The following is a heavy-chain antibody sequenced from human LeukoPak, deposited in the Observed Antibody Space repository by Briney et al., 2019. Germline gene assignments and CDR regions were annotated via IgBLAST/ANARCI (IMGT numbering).Heavy chain of an antibody. CDR2: IYTSGST. V-gene: IGHV4-61*02. CDR1: GDSISSGSYY. J-gene: IGHJ5*02. D-gene: IGHD1-26*01. CDR3: ASDGGSYRNWFDP. Sequence: SETLSLTCTFCGDSISSGSYYWSWIRQPAGKGLEWIGRIYTSGSTNYNPSLKSRVTISVDTSKNQFSLKLSSVTAADTAVYYCASDGGSYRNWFDPWGQGTLVTVSS.